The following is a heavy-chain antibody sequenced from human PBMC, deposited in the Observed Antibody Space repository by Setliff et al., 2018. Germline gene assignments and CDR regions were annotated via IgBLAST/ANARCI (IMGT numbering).Heavy chain of an antibody. CDR3: ARARGEQQLGHYYYYYGMDV. CDR2: ISSSSSYI. J-gene: IGHJ6*02. CDR1: GFTFSSYS. Sequence: PGGPLRLSCAASGFTFSSYSMNWVRQAPGKGLEWVSSISSSSSYIYYADSVKGRFTISRDNAKNSLYLQMNSLRAEDTAVYYCARARGEQQLGHYYYYYGMDVWGQGTTVTVSS. V-gene: IGHV3-21*01. D-gene: IGHD6-13*01.